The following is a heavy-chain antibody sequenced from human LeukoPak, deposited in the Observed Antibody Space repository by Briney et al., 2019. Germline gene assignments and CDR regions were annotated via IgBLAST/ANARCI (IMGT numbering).Heavy chain of an antibody. CDR1: GFTFDDYA. J-gene: IGHJ6*02. CDR3: AKDISRYYDSSGYHLDYYYYYGMDV. D-gene: IGHD3-22*01. V-gene: IGHV3-9*01. Sequence: GGSLRLSCAASGFTFDDYAMHWVRQAPGKGLEWASGISWNMGGIVYADSVKGRFTISRDNAKNSLYLQMNSLRAEDTALYYCAKDISRYYDSSGYHLDYYYYYGMDVWGQGTTVTVSS. CDR2: ISWNMGGI.